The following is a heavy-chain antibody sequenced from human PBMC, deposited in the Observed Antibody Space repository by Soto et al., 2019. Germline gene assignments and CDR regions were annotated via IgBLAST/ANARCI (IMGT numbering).Heavy chain of an antibody. V-gene: IGHV3-23*01. Sequence: GGSLRLSCAASGFTFSSYAMSWVRQAPGKGLEWVSAISGSGGSTYYADSVKGRFTISRDNSKNTLYLQMNSLRAEDTAVYYCAKDLNYYGSGSYELYFDYWGQGTLVTVSS. J-gene: IGHJ4*02. CDR1: GFTFSSYA. D-gene: IGHD3-10*01. CDR3: AKDLNYYGSGSYELYFDY. CDR2: ISGSGGST.